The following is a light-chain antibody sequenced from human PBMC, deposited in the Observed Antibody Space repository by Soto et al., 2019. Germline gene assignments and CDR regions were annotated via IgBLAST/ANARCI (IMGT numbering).Light chain of an antibody. CDR3: QQYNNWPRT. Sequence: DIVMTQSPATLSVSPGERATLSCRASQSVRGNLAWYQQKPGQAPRLLIYDASTRATGIPARFSGSGSGTEFTLTINSLQSEDFAVYHCQQYNNWPRTFGQGTKVDIK. CDR1: QSVRGN. CDR2: DAS. V-gene: IGKV3-15*01. J-gene: IGKJ1*01.